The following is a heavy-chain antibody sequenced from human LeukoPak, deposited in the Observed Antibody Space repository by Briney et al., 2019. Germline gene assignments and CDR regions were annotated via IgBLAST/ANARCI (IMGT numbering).Heavy chain of an antibody. CDR3: ARYYYDDSGYSEDAFDI. CDR2: IKEDGSDK. J-gene: IGHJ3*02. CDR1: GFPFSRYW. D-gene: IGHD3-22*01. V-gene: IGHV3-7*01. Sequence: GGSLRLSCAASGFPFSRYWMTWVRQAPGKGLEWVANIKEDGSDKYYVDSVKGRFTICRDNAKNSVYLQMNSLRVEDTAVFYCARYYYDDSGYSEDAFDIWGQGTMVTVSS.